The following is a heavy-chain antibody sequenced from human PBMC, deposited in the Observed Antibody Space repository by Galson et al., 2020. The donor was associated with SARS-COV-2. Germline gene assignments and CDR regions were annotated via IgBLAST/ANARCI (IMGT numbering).Heavy chain of an antibody. D-gene: IGHD6-13*01. J-gene: IGHJ6*02. CDR2: IYYSGST. CDR1: GGSISSSSYY. V-gene: IGHV4-39*01. CDR3: ASHSSSWSLSGMDV. Sequence: SETLSLTCTVSGGSISSSSYYWGWIRQPPGKGLEWIGSIYYSGSTYYNPSLKSRVTISVDTSKNQFSLKLSSVTAADTAVYYCASHSSSWSLSGMDVWGQGTTVTVSS.